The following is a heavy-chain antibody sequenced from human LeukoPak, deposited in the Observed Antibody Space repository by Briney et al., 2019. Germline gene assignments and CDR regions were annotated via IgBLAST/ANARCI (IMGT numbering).Heavy chain of an antibody. CDR1: GFTFSSYG. CDR2: IRYDGSNK. CDR3: AQTTGYSSGWYHY. D-gene: IGHD6-19*01. Sequence: PGGSLRLSCAASGFTFSSYGMHWVRQAPGKGLEWVAFIRYDGSNKYYADSVKGRFTISRDNSKNTLYLQMNSLRAEDTAVYYCAQTTGYSSGWYHYWGQGTLVTVSS. J-gene: IGHJ4*02. V-gene: IGHV3-30*02.